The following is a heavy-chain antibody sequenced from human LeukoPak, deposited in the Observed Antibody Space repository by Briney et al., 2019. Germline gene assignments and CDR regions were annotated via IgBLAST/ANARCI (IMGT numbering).Heavy chain of an antibody. CDR1: GYSFTSYW. CDR2: IYPGDYDT. CDR3: ARGLDITMVRGVIIMDWFDP. Sequence: GESLQMSCKGSGYSFTSYWVGWMRQMPGKDLEWMEIIYPGDYDTRYSPSFQGQVTISADKSISTAYLQWSSLKAPDTAMYYCARGLDITMVRGVIIMDWFDPWGQGTLVTVSS. D-gene: IGHD3-10*01. V-gene: IGHV5-51*01. J-gene: IGHJ5*02.